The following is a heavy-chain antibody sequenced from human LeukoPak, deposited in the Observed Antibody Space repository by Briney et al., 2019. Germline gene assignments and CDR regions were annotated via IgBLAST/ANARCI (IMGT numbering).Heavy chain of an antibody. D-gene: IGHD3-10*01. V-gene: IGHV3-48*02. J-gene: IGHJ6*02. CDR2: ISSSSSTI. CDR1: GFTFSSYS. CDR3: ARDFSGSGSYPPYGMDV. Sequence: GGSLILSCAASGFTFSSYSMNWVRQAPGKGLEWVSYISSSSSTIYYADSVKGRFTISRDNAKNSLYLQMNSLRDEDTAVYYCARDFSGSGSYPPYGMDVWGQGTTVTVSS.